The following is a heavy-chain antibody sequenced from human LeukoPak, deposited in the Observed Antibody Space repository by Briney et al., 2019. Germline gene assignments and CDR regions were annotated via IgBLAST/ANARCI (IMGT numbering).Heavy chain of an antibody. CDR1: GFTFDLHA. CDR2: ISGSGGAT. D-gene: IGHD1-26*01. J-gene: IGHJ3*01. Sequence: GGSLRLSCETSGFTFDLHAMGWVRQAPGKGLEWVSGISGSGGATLYADSVKGRFNITRDKSTKTLYLQMHNLGAEDTALYYCTKERELFWGHDAYDVWGQGTMVTVSS. CDR3: TKERELFWGHDAYDV. V-gene: IGHV3-23*01.